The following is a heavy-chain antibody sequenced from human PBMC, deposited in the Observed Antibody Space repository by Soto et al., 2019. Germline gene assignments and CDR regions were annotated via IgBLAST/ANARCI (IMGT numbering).Heavy chain of an antibody. Sequence: PSETLSLTCAVSGYSISSGYYWGWIRQPPGKGLEWIGSIYHSGSTYYNPSLKSRVTISVDTSKNQFSLKLSSVTAADTAVYYCAGYDSGNSFDYWGQGTLVTVSS. CDR3: AGYDSGNSFDY. D-gene: IGHD3-22*01. CDR2: IYHSGST. J-gene: IGHJ4*02. CDR1: GYSISSGYY. V-gene: IGHV4-38-2*01.